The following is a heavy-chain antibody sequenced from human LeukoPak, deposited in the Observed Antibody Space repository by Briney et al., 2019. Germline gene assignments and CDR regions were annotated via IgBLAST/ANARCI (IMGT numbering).Heavy chain of an antibody. Sequence: GGFLRLSCAASGFTFSSYSMNWVRQAPGKGLEWVSSISSSSSYIYYADSVKGRFTSSRDNSKNTLYVQMDSLRAEDTAVYYCARGGTTGTTTPTEDAFDLWGQGTMVTVSS. J-gene: IGHJ3*01. CDR2: ISSSSSYI. V-gene: IGHV3-21*04. D-gene: IGHD1-1*01. CDR3: ARGGTTGTTTPTEDAFDL. CDR1: GFTFSSYS.